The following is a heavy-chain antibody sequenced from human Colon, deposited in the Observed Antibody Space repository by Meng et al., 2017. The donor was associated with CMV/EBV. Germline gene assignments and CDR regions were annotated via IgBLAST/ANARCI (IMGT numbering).Heavy chain of an antibody. Sequence: GGSLEISCAASGFPLRSYWMHWVRQAPGKGLGWVASLNNDGNYMTYADSVRGRFSISRDNAQNTVYLQMNRLTAVDTAVYYCARPRDGYSPFDLWGQGTPVTVSS. CDR2: LNNDGNYM. V-gene: IGHV3-74*03. D-gene: IGHD5-24*01. CDR1: GFPLRSYW. CDR3: ARPRDGYSPFDL. J-gene: IGHJ4*02.